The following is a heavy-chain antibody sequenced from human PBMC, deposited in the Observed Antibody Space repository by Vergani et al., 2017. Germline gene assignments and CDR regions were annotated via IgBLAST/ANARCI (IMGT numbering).Heavy chain of an antibody. CDR1: GFTFSSYA. V-gene: IGHV3-64*01. CDR2: ISSNGGST. J-gene: IGHJ3*02. CDR3: ARSASTGGRHSAFDI. Sequence: EVQLVESGGGLVKPGGSLRLSCAASGFTFSSYAMHWVRQAPGKGLEYVSAISSNGGSTYYANSVKGRFTISRDNSKNTLYLQMGSLRAEDMAVYYCARSASTGGRHSAFDIWGQGTMVTVSS. D-gene: IGHD7-27*01.